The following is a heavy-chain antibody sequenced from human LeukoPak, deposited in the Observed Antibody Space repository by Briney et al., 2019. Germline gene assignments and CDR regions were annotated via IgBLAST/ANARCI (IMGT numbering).Heavy chain of an antibody. CDR1: GFTLSRYA. CDR2: ISGSGDNT. J-gene: IGHJ4*01. D-gene: IGHD3-10*01. CDR3: ARAVYYSNYLGY. Sequence: GGSLRLSCAASGFTLSRYAMTWVRQAPGKGLDWVSAISGSGDNTYYADSVKGRFTVSRDNSKNTLYLQMNSLRAEDTAMYYCARAVYYSNYLGYWGQGTLVTVSS. V-gene: IGHV3-23*01.